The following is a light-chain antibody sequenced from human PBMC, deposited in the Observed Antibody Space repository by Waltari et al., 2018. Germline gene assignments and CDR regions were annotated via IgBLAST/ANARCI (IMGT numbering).Light chain of an antibody. Sequence: EMVLTQPPPILSFPPGKRPTLSCRASQSVGPYLAWYQQRPGQSPRLLIYDASYRATGIPARFSGSGSETDFTLTISSLQPEDFAVYYCQQRRSWPLTFGGGTRVQI. CDR3: QQRRSWPLT. J-gene: IGKJ4*01. V-gene: IGKV3-11*01. CDR2: DAS. CDR1: QSVGPY.